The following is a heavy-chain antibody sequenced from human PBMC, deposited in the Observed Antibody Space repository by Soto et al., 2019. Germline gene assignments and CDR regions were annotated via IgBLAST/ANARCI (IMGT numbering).Heavy chain of an antibody. D-gene: IGHD4-17*01. CDR3: ASLYGDYDYYYYGMDV. J-gene: IGHJ6*02. Sequence: QVQLVESGGGVVQPGRSLRLSCAASGFTFSSYGMHWVRQAPGKGLEWVAVISYDGSNKYYADSVKGRFTISRDNSKNTLYLQMNSLRAEDTAVYYCASLYGDYDYYYYGMDVWGQGTTVTVSS. CDR2: ISYDGSNK. V-gene: IGHV3-30*03. CDR1: GFTFSSYG.